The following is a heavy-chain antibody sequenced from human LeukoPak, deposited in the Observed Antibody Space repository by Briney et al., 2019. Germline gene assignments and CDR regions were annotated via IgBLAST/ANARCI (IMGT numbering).Heavy chain of an antibody. CDR1: GYTFTSYG. CDR3: ARGRVAGNRSPFDY. D-gene: IGHD6-19*01. J-gene: IGHJ4*02. V-gene: IGHV1-18*01. CDR2: ISAYNGKT. Sequence: ASVKVSCKASGYTFTSYGIRWVRQAPGQGLEWMGWISAYNGKTNYAQKLQGRVTMTTDTSTSTAHLELRSLRSDDTAVYYCARGRVAGNRSPFDYWGQGTLVTVSS.